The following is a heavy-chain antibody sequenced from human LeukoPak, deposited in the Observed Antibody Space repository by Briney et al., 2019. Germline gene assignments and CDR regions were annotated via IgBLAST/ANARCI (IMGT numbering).Heavy chain of an antibody. CDR2: IKSKTDGGTT. V-gene: IGHV3-15*01. J-gene: IGHJ3*02. CDR3: TTWHGSGSNPTPDNAFDI. Sequence: PGGSLRLSCAASGFTFNSYVMHWVRQAPGKGLEWVGRIKSKTDGGTTDYAAPVKGRFTISRDDSKNTLYLQMNSLKTEDTAVYYCTTWHGSGSNPTPDNAFDIWGQGTMVTVSS. D-gene: IGHD3-10*01. CDR1: GFTFNSYV.